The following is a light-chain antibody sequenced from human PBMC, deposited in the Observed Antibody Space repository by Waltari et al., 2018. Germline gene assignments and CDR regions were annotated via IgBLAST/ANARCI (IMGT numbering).Light chain of an antibody. Sequence: DIQMTQSPSTLSASVGDRVTITCRASQSINNWLAWFQQKPGKAPKLLIYDASSLESGVPSRFSGSGSGTEFTLTISSLQPEDFATYYCQQSYSTPPTFGQGTRLETK. CDR1: QSINNW. J-gene: IGKJ5*01. CDR2: DAS. V-gene: IGKV1-5*01. CDR3: QQSYSTPPT.